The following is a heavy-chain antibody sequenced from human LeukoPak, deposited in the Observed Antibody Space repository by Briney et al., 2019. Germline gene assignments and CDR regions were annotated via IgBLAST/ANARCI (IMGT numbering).Heavy chain of an antibody. V-gene: IGHV4-59*01. CDR1: GVSLSSYY. CDR3: ARLGHCSSTSCYGLDY. Sequence: SETLSLTCTVSGVSLSSYYWSWVRQPPGKGLEFIGYIYYSGSPNYNPSLKSRVTISVDTSKNQFSLKLSSVTAADTAVYYCARLGHCSSTSCYGLDYWGQGTLVTVSS. CDR2: IYYSGSP. J-gene: IGHJ4*02. D-gene: IGHD2-2*01.